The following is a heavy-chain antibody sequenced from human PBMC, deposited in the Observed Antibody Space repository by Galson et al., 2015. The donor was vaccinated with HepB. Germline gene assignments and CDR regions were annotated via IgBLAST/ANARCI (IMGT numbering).Heavy chain of an antibody. J-gene: IGHJ5*02. CDR2: IIPILGIA. CDR1: AYTFISYG. Sequence: SVKVSCKASAYTFISYGISWVRQAPGQGLEWMGRIIPILGIANYAQKFQGRVTITADKSTSTAYMELSSLRSEDTAVYYCARRVGEYWFDPWGQGTLVTVSS. CDR3: ARRVGEYWFDP. D-gene: IGHD3-16*01. V-gene: IGHV1-69*04.